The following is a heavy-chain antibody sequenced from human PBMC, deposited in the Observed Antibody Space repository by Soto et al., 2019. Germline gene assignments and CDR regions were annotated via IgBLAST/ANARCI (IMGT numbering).Heavy chain of an antibody. V-gene: IGHV4-34*01. J-gene: IGHJ4*02. CDR2: INHSGST. Sequence: SETLSLTCAVYGGSFSGYYWSWIRQPPGKGLEWIGEINHSGSTNYNPSLKSRVTISVDTSKNQFSLKLSSVTAADTAVYYCARESVDYYDSSGYYHPDYWGQGTLVTVSS. CDR3: ARESVDYYDSSGYYHPDY. CDR1: GGSFSGYY. D-gene: IGHD3-22*01.